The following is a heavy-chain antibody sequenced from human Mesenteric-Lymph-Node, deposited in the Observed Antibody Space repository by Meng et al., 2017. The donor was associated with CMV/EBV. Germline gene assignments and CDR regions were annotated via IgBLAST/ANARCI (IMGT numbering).Heavy chain of an antibody. J-gene: IGHJ6*02. CDR2: IYYSGSI. V-gene: IGHV4-39*07. Sequence: SETLSLTCTVSGGSISSSSYYWGWIRHPPGKGLEWIGTIYYSGSIYYNPSLKSRVTISVDTSKNHFSLNLSSVTAADTAVYYCARRRYDFWSGYIYGMDVWGQGTTVTVS. D-gene: IGHD3-3*01. CDR3: ARRRYDFWSGYIYGMDV. CDR1: GGSISSSSYY.